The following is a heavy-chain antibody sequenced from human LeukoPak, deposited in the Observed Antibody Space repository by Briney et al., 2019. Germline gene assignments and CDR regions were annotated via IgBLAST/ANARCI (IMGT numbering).Heavy chain of an antibody. CDR1: GGSISSGGYS. V-gene: IGHV4-30-4*08. Sequence: SETLSLTCVVSGGSISSGGYSWSWIRQPPGKGLEWIGYIYYSGSTYYNPSLKSRVTISVDTSKNQFSLKLSSVTAADTAVYYCARNYYDSSGYYDYWGQGTLVTVSS. CDR3: ARNYYDSSGYYDY. J-gene: IGHJ4*02. D-gene: IGHD3-22*01. CDR2: IYYSGST.